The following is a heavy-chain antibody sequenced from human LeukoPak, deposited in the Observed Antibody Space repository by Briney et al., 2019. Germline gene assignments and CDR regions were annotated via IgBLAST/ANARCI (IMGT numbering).Heavy chain of an antibody. CDR1: GGSISSYY. CDR2: IYYSGST. CDR3: ARGGSWPAEAFDI. J-gene: IGHJ3*02. V-gene: IGHV4-59*01. Sequence: PSETLSLTCTVSGGSISSYYWSWIRQPPGKGLGWIGYIYYSGSTNYNPSLKSRVTISVDTSKNQFSLKLSSVTAADTAVYYCARGGSWPAEAFDIWGQGTMVTVSS.